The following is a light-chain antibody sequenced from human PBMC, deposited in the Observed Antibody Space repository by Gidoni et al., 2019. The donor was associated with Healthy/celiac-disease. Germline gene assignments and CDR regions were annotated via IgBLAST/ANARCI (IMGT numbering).Light chain of an antibody. CDR1: QSVSSY. V-gene: IGKV3-11*01. CDR3: QQRSNWRIT. CDR2: DAS. Sequence: EIVLTQSPATLSLSPGERATLSCSASQSVSSYLAWYQQKPGQAPRLLIYDASNRATGIPARFSGSGSGTDFTLTISSREPEDFAVDYCQQRSNWRITFGQGTRLEIK. J-gene: IGKJ5*01.